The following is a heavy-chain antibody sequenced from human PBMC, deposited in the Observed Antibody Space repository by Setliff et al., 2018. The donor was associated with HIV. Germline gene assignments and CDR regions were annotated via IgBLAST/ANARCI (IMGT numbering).Heavy chain of an antibody. V-gene: IGHV1-69*10. Sequence: ASGGPFSSYAISWVRQAPGQGLEWMGGIIPILGIANYAQKFQGRVTITAVESTSTAYMELSSLRSEDTAVYYCARGRQQLVHGAFDIWGQGTMVTVSS. CDR2: IIPILGIA. J-gene: IGHJ3*02. D-gene: IGHD6-13*01. CDR3: ARGRQQLVHGAFDI. CDR1: GGPFSSYA.